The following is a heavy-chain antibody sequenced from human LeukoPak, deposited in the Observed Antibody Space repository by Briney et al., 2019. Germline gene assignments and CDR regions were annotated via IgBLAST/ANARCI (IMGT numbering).Heavy chain of an antibody. CDR1: GYTFTSYD. Sequence: GASVKVSRKASGYTFTSYDINWVRQATGQGLEWMGWMNPNSGNTGYAQKFQGRVTMTRNTSISTAYMELSSLRSEDTAVYYCARGLYFDWLFQKPYFDYWGQGTLVTVSS. CDR3: ARGLYFDWLFQKPYFDY. D-gene: IGHD3-9*01. CDR2: MNPNSGNT. V-gene: IGHV1-8*01. J-gene: IGHJ4*02.